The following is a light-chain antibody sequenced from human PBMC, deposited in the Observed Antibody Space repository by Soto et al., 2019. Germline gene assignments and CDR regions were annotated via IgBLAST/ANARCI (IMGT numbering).Light chain of an antibody. V-gene: IGKV1-5*01. J-gene: IGKJ1*01. CDR3: QQYTNTNNPWM. CDR1: RTISTW. CDR2: DAS. Sequence: DIQMTQSPSTLSASVGDRVTITGGASRTISTWMAFYQQKPGKAPKLLVYDASTLQSGVASRFSGSGSGTEFTLIISGLQPDDSATYYCQQYTNTNNPWMFGQGTKVDIK.